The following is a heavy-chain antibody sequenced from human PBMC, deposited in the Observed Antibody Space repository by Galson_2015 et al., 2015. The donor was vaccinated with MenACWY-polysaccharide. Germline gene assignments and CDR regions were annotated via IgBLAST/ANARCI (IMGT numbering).Heavy chain of an antibody. V-gene: IGHV3-7*03. J-gene: IGHJ4*02. CDR3: ATNRGYDTFDH. CDR2: IKEDGSEK. Sequence: PRLSCAASGFTFSSYWMSWVRQAPGKGLEWVADIKEDGSEKYYVDSVKGRFTSSRDNAKNSLYLQMNSLGAEDTAIYYCATNRGYDTFDHWGQGALVIVSS. CDR1: GFTFSSYW. D-gene: IGHD2-2*01.